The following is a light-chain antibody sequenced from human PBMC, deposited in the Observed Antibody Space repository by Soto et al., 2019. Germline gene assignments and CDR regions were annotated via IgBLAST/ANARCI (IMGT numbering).Light chain of an antibody. CDR3: AAWDDSLSGRV. J-gene: IGLJ2*01. Sequence: QSVLTQRPSASGTPGQRVTISCSGSTSNIGSNYVYWYQQLPGTAPKLLIYMNNQRPSGVPDRFSGSKSGTSASLAISGLRSEDEADYYCAAWDDSLSGRVFGGGTKLTVL. CDR1: TSNIGSNY. V-gene: IGLV1-47*01. CDR2: MNN.